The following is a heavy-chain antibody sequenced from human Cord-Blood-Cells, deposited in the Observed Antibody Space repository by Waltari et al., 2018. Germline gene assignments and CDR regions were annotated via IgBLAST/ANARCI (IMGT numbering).Heavy chain of an antibody. CDR1: GYTFTGYY. D-gene: IGHD6-13*01. V-gene: IGHV1-2*04. Sequence: QVQLVQSGAEVKKPGASVKVSCKASGYTFTGYYMHWVRQAPGQGLGWMGWSNPDRGGTNYAQKCQGWVTINRDTSISTAYMALSRLRSDDTAVYYCARAYSSSWYKVYWFDPWGQGTLVTVSS. CDR3: ARAYSSSWYKVYWFDP. CDR2: SNPDRGGT. J-gene: IGHJ5*02.